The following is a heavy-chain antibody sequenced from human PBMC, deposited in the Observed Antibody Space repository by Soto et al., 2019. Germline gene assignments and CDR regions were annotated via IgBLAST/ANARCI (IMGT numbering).Heavy chain of an antibody. CDR3: AKDRYSWSPQDLDY. V-gene: IGHV3-23*01. Sequence: EVQLIESGGGLVQPGGSLRLSCAASGFTFSGYAMSWVRQAPGKGLEWVSGISGTGGSTSYADSVKGRFTISRDNSKNNLSLHMDSLRADDTAVYYCAKDRYSWSPQDLDYWGRVTLVTVCS. CDR2: ISGTGGST. J-gene: IGHJ4*02. D-gene: IGHD1-20*01. CDR1: GFTFSGYA.